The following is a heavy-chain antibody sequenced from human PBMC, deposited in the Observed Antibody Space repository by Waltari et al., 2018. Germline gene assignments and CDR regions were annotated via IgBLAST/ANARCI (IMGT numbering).Heavy chain of an antibody. CDR1: GFTFDDYG. V-gene: IGHV3-20*01. J-gene: IGHJ3*02. CDR3: ARDIAGSSGWYDGGAFDI. D-gene: IGHD6-19*01. Sequence: EVQLVESGGGVVRPGGSLRLSCAASGFTFDDYGMRWVRQAPGKGLEWVSGINWNGGSTGYADSVKGRFTISRDNAKNSLYLQMNSLRAEDTALYHCARDIAGSSGWYDGGAFDIWGQGTMVTVSS. CDR2: INWNGGST.